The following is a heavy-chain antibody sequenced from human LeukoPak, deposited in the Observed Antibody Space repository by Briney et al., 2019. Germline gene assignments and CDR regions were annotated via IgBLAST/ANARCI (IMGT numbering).Heavy chain of an antibody. Sequence: PGGSLRLSCAASGFTFDDYTMHWVRQAPGKGLEWVSGISWNSGSIGYADSVKGRFTISRDNAKHSLYLQMNSLRAEDTAVYYCARDRSYYFDYWGQGTLVTVSS. CDR1: GFTFDDYT. V-gene: IGHV3-9*01. D-gene: IGHD1-26*01. J-gene: IGHJ4*02. CDR3: ARDRSYYFDY. CDR2: ISWNSGSI.